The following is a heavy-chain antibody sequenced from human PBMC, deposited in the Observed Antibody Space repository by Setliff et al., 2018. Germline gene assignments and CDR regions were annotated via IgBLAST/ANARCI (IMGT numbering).Heavy chain of an antibody. CDR1: GGSISSSSYY. D-gene: IGHD3-22*01. J-gene: IGHJ4*02. CDR3: ARGRDYYDSSGYGSGGSFHNAPFDY. V-gene: IGHV4-39*07. CDR2: IYYSGST. Sequence: SETLSLTCTVSGGSISSSSYYWGWIRQPPGKGLEWIGSIYYSGSTNYNPSLKSRVTISVDTSKNQFSLKLSSVTAADTAVYYCARGRDYYDSSGYGSGGSFHNAPFDYWGQGMLVTVSS.